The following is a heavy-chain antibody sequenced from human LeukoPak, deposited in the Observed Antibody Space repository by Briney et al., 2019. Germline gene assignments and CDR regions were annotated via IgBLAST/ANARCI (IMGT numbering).Heavy chain of an antibody. D-gene: IGHD6-19*01. CDR2: INTDGSST. J-gene: IGHJ3*02. CDR3: ARDQDLDSSGWYGAFDI. V-gene: IGHV3-74*01. CDR1: GFTFSSYW. Sequence: GGSLRLSCAASGFTFSSYWMHWVRQAPGKGLVWVSRINTDGSSTSYADSVKGRFTISRDNAKNTLYLQMNSLRAEDTAVYYCARDQDLDSSGWYGAFDIWGQGTMVTVSS.